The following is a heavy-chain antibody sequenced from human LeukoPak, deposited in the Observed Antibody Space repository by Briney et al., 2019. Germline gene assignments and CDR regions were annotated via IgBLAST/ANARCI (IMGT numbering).Heavy chain of an antibody. CDR2: ISYDGSNK. J-gene: IGHJ4*02. D-gene: IGHD2-15*01. Sequence: GGSLRLSCAASGFTFSSYGMHWVRQAPGKGLEWVAVISYDGSNKYYADSVKGRFTISRDNSKNTLYLQMNSLRAEDTAVYYCAKDRTGGGSCLFDYWGQGTLVTVSS. V-gene: IGHV3-30*18. CDR1: GFTFSSYG. CDR3: AKDRTGGGSCLFDY.